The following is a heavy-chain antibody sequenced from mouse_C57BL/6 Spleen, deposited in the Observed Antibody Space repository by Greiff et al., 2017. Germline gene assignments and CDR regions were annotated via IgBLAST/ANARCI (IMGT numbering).Heavy chain of an antibody. V-gene: IGHV1-22*01. CDR2: INPNNGGT. CDR3: ARIPYYYGSSYWYFDV. CDR1: GYTFTDYN. Sequence: EVKLQESGPELVKPGASVKMSCKASGYTFTDYNMHWVKQSHGKGLEWIGYINPNNGGTSYNQKFKGKATLTVNKSSSTAYMELRSLTSEDSAVYYCARIPYYYGSSYWYFDVWGTGTTVTVSS. D-gene: IGHD1-1*01. J-gene: IGHJ1*03.